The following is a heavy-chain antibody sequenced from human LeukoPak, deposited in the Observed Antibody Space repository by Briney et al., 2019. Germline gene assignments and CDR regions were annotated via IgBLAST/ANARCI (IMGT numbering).Heavy chain of an antibody. V-gene: IGHV3-23*01. CDR2: ISGSGGST. D-gene: IGHD3-22*01. CDR1: GFTFSSHA. Sequence: GGSLRLSCAASGFTFSSHAMSWVRQAPGKGLEWVSAISGSGGSTYYADSVKGRFTISRDNSKNTLYLQMNSLRAEDTAVYYCAKDRYYYDSSGQTDGKFDYWGQGTLVTVSS. CDR3: AKDRYYYDSSGQTDGKFDY. J-gene: IGHJ4*02.